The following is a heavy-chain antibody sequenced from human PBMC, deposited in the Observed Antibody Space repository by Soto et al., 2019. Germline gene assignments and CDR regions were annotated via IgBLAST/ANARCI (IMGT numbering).Heavy chain of an antibody. CDR3: ARGGPDVLRFLEWSPYAFDI. V-gene: IGHV3-48*03. J-gene: IGHJ3*02. CDR2: ISSSGSTI. Sequence: GGSLRLSCAASGFTFSSYEMNWVRQAPGKGLEWVSYISSSGSTIYYADSVKGRFTISRDNAKNSLYLQMNSLRAEDTAVYYCARGGPDVLRFLEWSPYAFDIWGQGTMVTVSS. D-gene: IGHD3-3*01. CDR1: GFTFSSYE.